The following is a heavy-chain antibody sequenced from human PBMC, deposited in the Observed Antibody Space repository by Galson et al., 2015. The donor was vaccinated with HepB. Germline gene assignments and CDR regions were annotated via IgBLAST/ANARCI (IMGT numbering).Heavy chain of an antibody. CDR1: GFTFSSYE. D-gene: IGHD1-26*01. CDR2: ISSSGNTI. V-gene: IGHV3-48*03. CDR3: ARVGDSGSYQGFDY. Sequence: SLRLSCAASGFTFSSYEMNWVRQAPGKGLEWVSYISSSGNTIYYADSVKGRFTISRDNAKNSLYLQMNSLRAEDTAVYYCARVGDSGSYQGFDYWGQGTLVTVSS. J-gene: IGHJ4*02.